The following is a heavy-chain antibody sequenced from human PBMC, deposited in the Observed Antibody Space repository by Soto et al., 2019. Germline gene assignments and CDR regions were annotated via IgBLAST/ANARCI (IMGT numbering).Heavy chain of an antibody. D-gene: IGHD3-9*01. Sequence: GLEWMGWMNPNSGNTGYAQKFQGRVTMTRNTSISTAYMELSSLRSEDTAVYYCARTGVVQDFGWSLGWFDSWLNGSPVIVFS. CDR3: ARTGVVQDFGWSLGWFDS. V-gene: IGHV1-8*01. J-gene: IGHJ5*01. CDR2: MNPNSGNT.